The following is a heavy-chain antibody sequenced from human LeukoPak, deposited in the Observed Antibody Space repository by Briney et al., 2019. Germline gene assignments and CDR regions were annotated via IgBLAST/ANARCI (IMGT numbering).Heavy chain of an antibody. D-gene: IGHD6-19*01. J-gene: IGHJ4*02. CDR2: IYDSGST. Sequence: PSETLSLTCTVSGGSISNYYWSWIRQPPGKGLEWIGFIYDSGSTNYNPSLKSRVTISVDTSKNQFSLRLTSVTAADTAVYYCARLPLSSGWYNYFDYWGQGTLVTVSS. V-gene: IGHV4-59*08. CDR3: ARLPLSSGWYNYFDY. CDR1: GGSISNYY.